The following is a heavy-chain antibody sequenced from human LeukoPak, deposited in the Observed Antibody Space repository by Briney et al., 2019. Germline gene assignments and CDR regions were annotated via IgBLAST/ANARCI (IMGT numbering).Heavy chain of an antibody. CDR1: GLTVNSNY. Sequence: GGSLRLSCAASGLTVNSNYMNWVRQAPGKGLQWVSVIYSGGTTYYADSVKGRFTISRDNSKNTLYLQMNSLRVEDTAVYYCVRGRYGDFEIDYWGQGTLVTVSS. CDR2: IYSGGTT. CDR3: VRGRYGDFEIDY. D-gene: IGHD4-17*01. V-gene: IGHV3-53*01. J-gene: IGHJ4*02.